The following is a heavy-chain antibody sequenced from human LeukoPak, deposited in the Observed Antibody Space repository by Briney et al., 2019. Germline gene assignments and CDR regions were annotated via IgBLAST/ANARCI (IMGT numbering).Heavy chain of an antibody. CDR2: IHHSGST. D-gene: IGHD1-14*01. CDR1: GDSISSSRYY. Sequence: SETLSLTCTVSGDSISSSRYYWGWIRQPPGKGLEWIGYIHHSGSTNYKPSLKSRVTISVDTSKNQFSLKLTSVTAADTAVYYCARDAVSGTPAFDVWGQGTMVTVSS. J-gene: IGHJ3*01. V-gene: IGHV4-61*01. CDR3: ARDAVSGTPAFDV.